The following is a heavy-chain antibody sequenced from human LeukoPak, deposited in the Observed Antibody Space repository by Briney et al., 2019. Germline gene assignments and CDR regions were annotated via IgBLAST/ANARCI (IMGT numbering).Heavy chain of an antibody. V-gene: IGHV3-21*01. D-gene: IGHD3-9*01. CDR2: ISSSSSYI. J-gene: IGHJ4*02. Sequence: PGGSLRLSCAASGFTFSSYSMNWVRQAPGKGLEWVSSISSSSSYIYYADSVKGQFTISRDNARNSLFLQMNSLRDEDTAVYYCARDHDWAFDYWGQGALVTVSS. CDR1: GFTFSSYS. CDR3: ARDHDWAFDY.